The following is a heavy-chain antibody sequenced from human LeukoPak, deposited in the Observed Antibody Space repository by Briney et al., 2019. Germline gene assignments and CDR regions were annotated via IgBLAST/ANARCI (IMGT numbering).Heavy chain of an antibody. V-gene: IGHV3-30*03. J-gene: IGHJ6*02. CDR2: ISFDGSKK. CDR1: GSTFSRYR. Sequence: PGGSLRLSGADSGSTFSRYRMHWVRQAPGKGLEWVAVISFDGSKKYYADSVKGRFTISRDNSKNTLYLQMNSLRAEDTAVYYCAREYQRYSSSWHYYGMDVWGQGTSVTVSS. D-gene: IGHD6-13*01. CDR3: AREYQRYSSSWHYYGMDV.